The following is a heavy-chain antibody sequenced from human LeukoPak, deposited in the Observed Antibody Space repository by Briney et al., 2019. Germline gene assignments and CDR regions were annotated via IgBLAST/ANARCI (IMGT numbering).Heavy chain of an antibody. CDR1: GGSISSYY. D-gene: IGHD1-26*01. CDR2: IYYSGST. V-gene: IGHV4-59*08. J-gene: IGHJ6*02. Sequence: SETLSLTCTVSGGSISSYYWSWIRQPPGKGLGWIGYIYYSGSTNYNPSLKSRVTISVDTSKNQFSLKLSSVTAADTAVYYCARLNIVGGYYYYGMDVWGQGTTVTVSS. CDR3: ARLNIVGGYYYYGMDV.